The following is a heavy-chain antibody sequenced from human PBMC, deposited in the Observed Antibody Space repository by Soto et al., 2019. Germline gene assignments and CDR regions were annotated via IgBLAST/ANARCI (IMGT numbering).Heavy chain of an antibody. CDR1: GYTFTGYL. D-gene: IGHD4-17*01. Sequence: SVKVSCKASGYTFTGYLIHWVRQAPGQGLEWMGWINPNSGGTNYAQKFQGWVTMTRDTSISTAYMELSRLRSDDTAVYYCARGGLTTVTTHYYYYYGMDVWGQGTTVTVSS. CDR2: INPNSGGT. V-gene: IGHV1-2*04. CDR3: ARGGLTTVTTHYYYYYGMDV. J-gene: IGHJ6*02.